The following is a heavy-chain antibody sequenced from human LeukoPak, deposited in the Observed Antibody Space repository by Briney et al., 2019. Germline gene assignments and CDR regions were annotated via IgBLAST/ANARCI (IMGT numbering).Heavy chain of an antibody. CDR3: ARGIGYVNFDY. CDR2: VYTSGST. D-gene: IGHD5-12*01. CDR1: GGSINNYY. V-gene: IGHV4-4*07. J-gene: IGHJ4*02. Sequence: TSETLSLTCTVSGGSINNYYWSWIRQPAGKGLKWIGRVYTSGSTNYNPSLKSRVTMSVDTSKNQISLKLSSVTAADTAVYYCARGIGYVNFDYWGQGTLVTVSS.